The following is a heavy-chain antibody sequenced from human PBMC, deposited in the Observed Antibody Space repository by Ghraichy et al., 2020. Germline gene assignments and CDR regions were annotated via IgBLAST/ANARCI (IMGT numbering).Heavy chain of an antibody. CDR2: IKYDGSEK. D-gene: IGHD1-26*01. J-gene: IGHJ4*02. Sequence: GGSLRLSCVDSGFTFSNYWMSWVRQAPGKGLEWVANIKYDGSEKNYVDSVKGRFTISRDNAENSLYLQMDSLRGEDTAVYYCARDSYKVEATGNYWGQGTLVTVSS. CDR3: ARDSYKVEATGNY. CDR1: GFTFSNYW. V-gene: IGHV3-7*01.